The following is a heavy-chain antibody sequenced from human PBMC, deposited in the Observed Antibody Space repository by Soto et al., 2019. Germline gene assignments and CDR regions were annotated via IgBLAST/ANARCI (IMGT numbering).Heavy chain of an antibody. CDR2: IIPFLGIT. Sequence: QVQLVQSGAEVKKPGSSVKVSCKASGGTFSNYNINWVRQAPGQGLEWMGRIIPFLGITNYAQNFQGRVTITEDKSTSTAYMERSSLRSEDTAIYYCAHSPHPAIVEATFASWGQGTLVTVSS. V-gene: IGHV1-69*02. D-gene: IGHD1-26*01. CDR3: AHSPHPAIVEATFAS. J-gene: IGHJ4*02. CDR1: GGTFSNYN.